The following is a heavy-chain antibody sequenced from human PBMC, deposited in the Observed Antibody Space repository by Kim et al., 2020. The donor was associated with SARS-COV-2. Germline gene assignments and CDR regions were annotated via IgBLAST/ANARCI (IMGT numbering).Heavy chain of an antibody. D-gene: IGHD3-9*01. CDR1: GFTFSSYA. Sequence: GGSLRLSCAASGFTFSSYAMHWVRQAPGKGLEWVAVISYDGSNKYYADSVKGRFTISRDNSKNTLYLQMNSLRAEDTAVYYCARGAYFDWLLGIDAFDIWGQGTMVTVSS. CDR3: ARGAYFDWLLGIDAFDI. CDR2: ISYDGSNK. V-gene: IGHV3-30*04. J-gene: IGHJ3*02.